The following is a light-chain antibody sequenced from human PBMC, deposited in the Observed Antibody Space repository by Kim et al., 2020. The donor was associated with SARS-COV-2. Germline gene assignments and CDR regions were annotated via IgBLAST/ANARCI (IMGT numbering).Light chain of an antibody. CDR3: QQYYSDWT. V-gene: IGKV1-5*03. J-gene: IGKJ1*01. CDR2: KAS. CDR1: QSISSW. Sequence: DVQMTQSPSTLSASVGDRVTITCRASQSISSWLAWYQQKPGKAPKLLFYKASSLESGVPSRFSGSGSGTEFTLTISSLQAEDFATYFCQQYYSDWTFGQGTKVDIK.